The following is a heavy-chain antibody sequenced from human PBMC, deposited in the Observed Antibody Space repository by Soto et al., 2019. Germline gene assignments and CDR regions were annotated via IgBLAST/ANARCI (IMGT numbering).Heavy chain of an antibody. Sequence: GGSLRLSCAASGFTFSSYAMHWVRQAPGKGLEWVAVISYDGSNKYYADSVKGRFTISRDNSKNKLYLQMNSLRAEDTAVYYCARDFSIYSPSYGMDVWGQGTTVTVSS. CDR3: ARDFSIYSPSYGMDV. CDR2: ISYDGSNK. CDR1: GFTFSSYA. J-gene: IGHJ6*02. D-gene: IGHD1-26*01. V-gene: IGHV3-30-3*01.